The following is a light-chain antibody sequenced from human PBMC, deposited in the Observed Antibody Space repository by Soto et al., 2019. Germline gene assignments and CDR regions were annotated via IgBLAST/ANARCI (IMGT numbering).Light chain of an antibody. CDR2: DAS. J-gene: IGKJ3*01. V-gene: IGKV3D-15*01. CDR3: QHYNQWPPFT. CDR1: QSVSTN. Sequence: EVVMTQSPATLSVSPGERATVSCRAIQSVSTNLAWYQQRPGQAPRLLIYDASTRATGIPARFSGSGSGTEFTLTISSLQAEDVAVYYCQHYNQWPPFTFGPGTKVDIK.